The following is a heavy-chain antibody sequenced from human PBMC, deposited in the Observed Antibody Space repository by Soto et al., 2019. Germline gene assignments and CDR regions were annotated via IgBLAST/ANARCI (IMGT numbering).Heavy chain of an antibody. CDR3: AKSFSSWYRLHDF. D-gene: IGHD6-13*01. CDR1: GFTFSSYG. CDR2: ISHDGSNK. J-gene: IGHJ4*02. Sequence: PWGSLRLSCAASGFTFSSYGVHWVRQAPGKGLEWVAVISHDGSNKYYADSVKGRFTISRDNSKNTLYLQMNSLRAEDTAVYYCAKSFSSWYRLHDFWGQGTPVTVSS. V-gene: IGHV3-30*18.